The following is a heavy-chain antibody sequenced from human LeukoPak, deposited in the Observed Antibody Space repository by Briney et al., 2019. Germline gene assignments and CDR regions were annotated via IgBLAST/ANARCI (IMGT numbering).Heavy chain of an antibody. V-gene: IGHV1-24*01. D-gene: IGHD6-13*01. CDR1: GYTLTELS. CDR2: FDPEDGET. Sequence: ASVKVSCKVSGYTLTELSMHWVRQAPGKGLEWMGGFDPEDGETIYAQKFQGRVTMTEDTSTDTAYMELSSLRSEDTAVYYCANSLIAAAGTAFDYWGQGTLVNVSS. CDR3: ANSLIAAAGTAFDY. J-gene: IGHJ4*02.